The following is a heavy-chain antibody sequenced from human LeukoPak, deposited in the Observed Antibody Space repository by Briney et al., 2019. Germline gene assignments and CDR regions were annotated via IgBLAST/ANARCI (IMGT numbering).Heavy chain of an antibody. CDR2: IYNDDTT. J-gene: IGHJ4*02. Sequence: GRSLRLSCAPSGFAISGNYMSWVRQAPGKGLEWVSIIYNDDTTYYAESVKGRFTISRDTSKNTLYLQMSGLRAEDTAVYYCVALYDSWGQGTLVTVSS. CDR3: VALYDS. CDR1: GFAISGNY. D-gene: IGHD2-15*01. V-gene: IGHV3-66*01.